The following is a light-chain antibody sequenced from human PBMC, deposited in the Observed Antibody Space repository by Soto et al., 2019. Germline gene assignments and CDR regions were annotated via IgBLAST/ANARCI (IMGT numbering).Light chain of an antibody. J-gene: IGKJ5*01. CDR1: QSVNRY. Sequence: DVQMTQSPSSLSALVGDRVTITCRASQSVNRYLNWYQHKPGKAPKLLINAASNLRSGVPSRFSGSGSGTDFTLTIDGLQPEDFAVYYCQQSYITPPITFGQGTRLELK. CDR3: QQSYITPPIT. V-gene: IGKV1-39*01. CDR2: AAS.